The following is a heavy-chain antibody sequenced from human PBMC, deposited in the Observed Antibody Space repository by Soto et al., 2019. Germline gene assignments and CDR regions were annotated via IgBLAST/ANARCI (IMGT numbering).Heavy chain of an antibody. CDR1: GGSISSSSYY. Sequence: PSETLSLTCTVSGGSISSSSYYWGWIRQPPGKGLEWIGSIYYSGSTYYNPSLKSRVTISVDTSKNQFSLKLSSVTAADTAVYYCARLTPVTTGCFDYWGQGTLVTVSS. CDR3: ARLTPVTTGCFDY. CDR2: IYYSGST. J-gene: IGHJ4*02. V-gene: IGHV4-39*01. D-gene: IGHD4-4*01.